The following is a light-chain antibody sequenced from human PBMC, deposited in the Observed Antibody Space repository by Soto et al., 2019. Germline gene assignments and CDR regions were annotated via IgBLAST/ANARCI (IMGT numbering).Light chain of an antibody. CDR1: NSNIGSNY. V-gene: IGLV1-47*02. J-gene: IGLJ3*02. CDR2: NNH. CDR3: ATWDDSLSCWV. Sequence: QSVLTQPPSASGTPGQRVTISCSGGNSNIGSNYVYWYQQLHGSAPQLLIYNNHQRPSGVPDRLSASKSGTSASLAISGVRSEDEADYYCATWDDSLSCWVFGGGTKLTVL.